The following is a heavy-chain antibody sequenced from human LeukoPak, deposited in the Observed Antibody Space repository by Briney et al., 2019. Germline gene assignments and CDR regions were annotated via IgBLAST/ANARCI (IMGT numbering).Heavy chain of an antibody. V-gene: IGHV1-46*01. D-gene: IGHD3-10*01. CDR1: GYTFTSYY. CDR3: TRKRGNSWSRGYWFDP. J-gene: IGHJ5*02. CDR2: INPSGGST. Sequence: ASVKVSCKASGYTFTSYYMHWVRQAPGQGLEWMGIINPSGGSTSYAQKFQGRVTITTDESTSTAYMEPSSLRSEDTAVYYCTRKRGNSWSRGYWFDPWGQGTLVTVSS.